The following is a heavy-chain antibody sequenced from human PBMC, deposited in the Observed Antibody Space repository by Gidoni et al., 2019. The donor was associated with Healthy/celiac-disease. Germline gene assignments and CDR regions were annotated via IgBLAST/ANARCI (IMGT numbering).Heavy chain of an antibody. Sequence: VQLFESGGRLVKPGGSLRLSCSASGFPFSNAWMNRFRRAPGKGLEWVGRIKSKTAGGTTEYAAPVKGRLTISRDDTKNTLYLQMNSMKTEEKAVYYCTTGRELRFWEWWSYDYYGMDVWGQGTTVTVSS. J-gene: IGHJ6*02. CDR3: TTGRELRFWEWWSYDYYGMDV. V-gene: IGHV3-15*07. CDR1: GFPFSNAW. CDR2: IKSKTAGGTT. D-gene: IGHD3-3*01.